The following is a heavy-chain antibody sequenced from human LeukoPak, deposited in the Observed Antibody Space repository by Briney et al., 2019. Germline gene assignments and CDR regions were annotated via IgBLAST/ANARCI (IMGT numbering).Heavy chain of an antibody. CDR2: ISDDGLNT. V-gene: IGHV3-30*03. CDR3: ARVIDIDNWFDP. D-gene: IGHD2/OR15-2a*01. CDR1: GFTFNSHG. J-gene: IGHJ5*02. Sequence: AGGSLRLSCSTSGFTFNSHGFHWVRQAPGKGLGWVAAISDDGLNTFYIDSVKGRFTISRDNAKNSLYLQMNSLRAEDTAVYYCARVIDIDNWFDPWGQGTLVTVSS.